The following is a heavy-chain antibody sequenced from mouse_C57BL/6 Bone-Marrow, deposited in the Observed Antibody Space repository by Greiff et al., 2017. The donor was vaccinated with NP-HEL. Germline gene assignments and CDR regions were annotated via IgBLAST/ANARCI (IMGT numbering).Heavy chain of an antibody. D-gene: IGHD4-1*01. CDR1: GFNIKDDY. V-gene: IGHV14-4*01. Sequence: VQLQQSGAELVRPGASVKLSCTASGFNIKDDYMHWVKQRPEQGLEWIGWIDPENGDTEYASKFQGKATITADTSSNTAYLQLSSLPSEDTAVYYCTTDWDVYFDVWGTGTTVTVSS. CDR2: IDPENGDT. J-gene: IGHJ1*03. CDR3: TTDWDVYFDV.